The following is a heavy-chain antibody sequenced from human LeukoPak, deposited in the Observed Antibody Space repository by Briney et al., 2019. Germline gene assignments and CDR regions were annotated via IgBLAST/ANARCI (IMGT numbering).Heavy chain of an antibody. Sequence: GESLKISCKHSEYSFPNYCIGWVRQMPGKGLEWMGIIYPDDSGTRYSPSFQGQVTISADKSISTAYLQWSSLKASDTAMYYCARPRAGELWSVDYWGQGTLVTVSS. J-gene: IGHJ4*02. V-gene: IGHV5-51*01. D-gene: IGHD3-10*01. CDR2: IYPDDSGT. CDR3: ARPRAGELWSVDY. CDR1: EYSFPNYC.